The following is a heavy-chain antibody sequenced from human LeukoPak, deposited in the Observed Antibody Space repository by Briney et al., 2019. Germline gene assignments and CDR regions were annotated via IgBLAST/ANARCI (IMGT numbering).Heavy chain of an antibody. CDR2: ISSSSSYI. CDR1: GFTFSSYS. D-gene: IGHD2-8*01. J-gene: IGHJ5*02. V-gene: IGHV3-21*01. Sequence: GGSLRLSCAASGFTFSSYSMNWVRQAPGKGLEWVSSISSSSSYIYYADSVKGRFTISRDNAKNSLYLQMNSLRAEDTAVYYCARPYCTNGVGYNNWFDPWGQGTLVTVS. CDR3: ARPYCTNGVGYNNWFDP.